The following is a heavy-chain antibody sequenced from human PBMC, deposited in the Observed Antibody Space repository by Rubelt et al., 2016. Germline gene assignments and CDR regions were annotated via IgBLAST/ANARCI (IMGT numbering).Heavy chain of an antibody. V-gene: IGHV4-39*07. D-gene: IGHD2-2*01. Sequence: QLQLQESGPGLVKPSETLSLTCTVSGGSIISNGCYWSWIRQPPGKGLEWIGEINHSGSTAYNPSLKSRVTISVDTSKNQFALKLSSVTAADTAVYYCASNHCSGSICYEDPWGQGTLVTVSS. CDR2: INHSGST. CDR1: GGSIISNGCY. J-gene: IGHJ5*02. CDR3: ASNHCSGSICYEDP.